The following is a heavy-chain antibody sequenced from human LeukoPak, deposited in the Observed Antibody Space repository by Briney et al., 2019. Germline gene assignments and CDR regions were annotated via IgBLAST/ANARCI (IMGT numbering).Heavy chain of an antibody. D-gene: IGHD6-19*01. CDR3: AKDTVSGTPYCFHY. V-gene: IGHV3-23*01. CDR2: ISGGNT. CDR1: GFTFSSYA. Sequence: PGGSLRLSCAASGFTFSSYAMTWVRQAPGKGLEWVSAISGGNTYYADSVKGRFTISRDNSKNTLYLQMNSLRAEDTALYYCAKDTVSGTPYCFHYWGQGTLVTVSS. J-gene: IGHJ4*02.